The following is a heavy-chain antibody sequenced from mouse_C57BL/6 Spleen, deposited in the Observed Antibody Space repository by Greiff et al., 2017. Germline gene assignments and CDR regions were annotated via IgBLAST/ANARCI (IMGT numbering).Heavy chain of an antibody. D-gene: IGHD1-1*01. J-gene: IGHJ4*01. CDR1: GYTFTSYW. CDR2: IHPNSGST. CDR3: ARDYGSSSYAMDY. Sequence: VQLQQPGAELVKPGASVKLSCKASGYTFTSYWMHWVKQRPGQGLAWIGMIHPNSGSTNYNEKFKSKATLTVDKSSSTAYMQLSSLTSEDSAVYYCARDYGSSSYAMDYWGQGTSVTVSS. V-gene: IGHV1-64*01.